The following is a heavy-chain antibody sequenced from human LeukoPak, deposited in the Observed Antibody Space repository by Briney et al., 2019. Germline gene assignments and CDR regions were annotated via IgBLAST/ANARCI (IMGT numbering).Heavy chain of an antibody. V-gene: IGHV1-69*13. CDR3: ARAQEYSYGYGHFDY. CDR1: GGTFSSYA. CDR2: IIPIFGTA. D-gene: IGHD5-18*01. Sequence: SVKVSCKASGGTFSSYAISWVRQAPGQGLEWMGGIIPIFGTANYAQKFQGRVTITADEPTSTAYMELSSLRSEDTAVYYCARAQEYSYGYGHFDYWGQGTLVTVSS. J-gene: IGHJ4*02.